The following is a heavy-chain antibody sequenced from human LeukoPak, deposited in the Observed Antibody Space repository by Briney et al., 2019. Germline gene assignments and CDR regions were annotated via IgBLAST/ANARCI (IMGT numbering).Heavy chain of an antibody. CDR2: ISSSSSYI. CDR3: ARLASNCSSTSCYTREPDY. CDR1: GFTFSSYS. V-gene: IGHV3-21*01. Sequence: GGSLRLSCAASGFTFSSYSMNWVRQAPGKGLEWVSSISSSSSYIYYADSVKGRITISRDNAKNSLYLQMNSLRAEDTAVYFCARLASNCSSTSCYTREPDYWGQGTLVTVSS. D-gene: IGHD2-2*02. J-gene: IGHJ4*02.